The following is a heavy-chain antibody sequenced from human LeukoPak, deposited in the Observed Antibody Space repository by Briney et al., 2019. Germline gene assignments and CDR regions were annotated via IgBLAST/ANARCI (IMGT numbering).Heavy chain of an antibody. CDR3: AKDLFAPAPFYYYGMDV. CDR1: GFTFNDYT. Sequence: PGGSLRLSCAASGFTFNDYTMPWVRQAPGKGLEWVSLISWDGGNTYYADSVKGRFTISRDNSKNSLYLQMNSLRTEDTALYYCAKDLFAPAPFYYYGMDVWGQGTTVTVSS. CDR2: ISWDGGNT. V-gene: IGHV3-43*01. D-gene: IGHD3-16*01. J-gene: IGHJ6*02.